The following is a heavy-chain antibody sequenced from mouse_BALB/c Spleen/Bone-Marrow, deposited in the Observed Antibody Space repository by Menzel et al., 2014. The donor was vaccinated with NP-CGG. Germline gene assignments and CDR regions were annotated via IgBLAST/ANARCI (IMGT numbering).Heavy chain of an antibody. CDR3: TRNGPDSSGYPAWFAY. CDR2: INPSNGGT. V-gene: IGHV1S81*02. J-gene: IGHJ3*01. D-gene: IGHD3-2*01. CDR1: GYTFTIYY. Sequence: VQLQQSGAELVKPGASVKLSCKASGYTFTIYYMFWVKQSPGQGLEWIGEINPSNGGTNFNEKFKSKATLTVDKSSSTAYMQLSSLTSEDSAVYYCTRNGPDSSGYPAWFAYWGQGTLVTVSA.